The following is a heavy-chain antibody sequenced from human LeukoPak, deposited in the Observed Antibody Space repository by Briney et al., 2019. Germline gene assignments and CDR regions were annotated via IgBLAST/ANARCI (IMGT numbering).Heavy chain of an antibody. CDR1: GFTFSSYA. D-gene: IGHD6-13*01. V-gene: IGHV3-23*01. J-gene: IGHJ4*02. CDR3: AKRTSIAAAGPIDY. Sequence: GGSLRLSCAASGFTFSSYAMGWVRQAPGKGLEWVSAINGSGGSTYYADSVKGRFTISRDNSKNTLYLQMNSLRAEDTAVYYCAKRTSIAAAGPIDYWGQGTLVTVSS. CDR2: INGSGGST.